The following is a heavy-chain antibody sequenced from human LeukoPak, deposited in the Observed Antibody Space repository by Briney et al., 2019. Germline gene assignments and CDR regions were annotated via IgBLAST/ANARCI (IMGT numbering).Heavy chain of an antibody. D-gene: IGHD3-3*01. CDR2: ISAYNGNT. V-gene: IGHV1-18*01. J-gene: IGHJ4*02. CDR1: VYTFTIYG. Sequence: GASVKVSRKASVYTFTIYGISWVRQAPGEGVAWRGWISAYNGNTNYAQKLQGRVTKTTDTSTSTAYMELRSLRSDDTAVYYCARDLPYDFWSGYGGYFDYWGQGTLVTVSS. CDR3: ARDLPYDFWSGYGGYFDY.